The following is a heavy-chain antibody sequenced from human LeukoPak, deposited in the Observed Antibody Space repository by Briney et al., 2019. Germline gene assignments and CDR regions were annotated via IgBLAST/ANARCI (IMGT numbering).Heavy chain of an antibody. CDR3: ARDFPTVVVITEPDY. D-gene: IGHD3-22*01. CDR1: GYTFTSYG. J-gene: IGHJ4*02. CDR2: ISAYNGNT. Sequence: GASVKVSCKASGYTFTSYGISWVGQAPGQGLEWMGWISAYNGNTNYAQKLQGRVTMTTDTSTSTAYMELRSLRSDDTAVYYCARDFPTVVVITEPDYWGQGTLVTVSS. V-gene: IGHV1-18*01.